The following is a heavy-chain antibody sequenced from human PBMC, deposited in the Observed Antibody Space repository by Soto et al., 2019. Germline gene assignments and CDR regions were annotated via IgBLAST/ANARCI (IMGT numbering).Heavy chain of an antibody. CDR3: ARDHVPMGTTEFDY. Sequence: QVQLVESVAGVVQPGRSLRLSCAASGFTFSSYAMHWVRQAPGKGLAWVAVISYDGSNKYYADSVKGRFTIARDNTKNTLYLRMNSLRAEDTAVYYCARDHVPMGTTEFDYCGQVTLVTFSS. CDR1: GFTFSSYA. V-gene: IGHV3-30-3*01. J-gene: IGHJ4*02. D-gene: IGHD1-1*01. CDR2: ISYDGSNK.